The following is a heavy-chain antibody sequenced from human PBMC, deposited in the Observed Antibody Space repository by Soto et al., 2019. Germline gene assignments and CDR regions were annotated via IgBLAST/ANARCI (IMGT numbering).Heavy chain of an antibody. D-gene: IGHD3-10*01. V-gene: IGHV1-18*01. CDR1: GYTFTSYG. Sequence: ASVKVSCKASGYTFTSYGISWVRQAPGQGLEWMGWISAYNGNTNYAQKLQGRVTMTTDTSTSTAYMELRNLRSDDTAVYYCASEGRVVRGAHTDAFDIWGQGTMVTVSS. CDR2: ISAYNGNT. J-gene: IGHJ3*02. CDR3: ASEGRVVRGAHTDAFDI.